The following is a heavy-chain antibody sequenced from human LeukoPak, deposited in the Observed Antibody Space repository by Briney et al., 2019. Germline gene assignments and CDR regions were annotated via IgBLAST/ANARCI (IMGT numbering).Heavy chain of an antibody. CDR2: IIPIFGTA. CDR3: ARVCGSAAGTRDAFDI. J-gene: IGHJ3*02. D-gene: IGHD6-13*01. CDR1: GYTFTDYY. V-gene: IGHV1-69*13. Sequence: GASVKVSCKASGYTFTDYYMHWVRQAPGHGLEWRGGIIPIFGTANYAQKFQGRVTITADESTSTAYMELSSLRSEDTAVYYCARVCGSAAGTRDAFDIWGQGTMVTVSS.